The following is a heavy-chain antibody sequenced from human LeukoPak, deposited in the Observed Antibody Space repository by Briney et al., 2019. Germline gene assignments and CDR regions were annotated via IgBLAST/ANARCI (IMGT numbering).Heavy chain of an antibody. V-gene: IGHV3-48*02. CDR3: ARDRGYYFDY. D-gene: IGHD3-22*01. CDR2: ISSSSTTI. J-gene: IGHJ4*02. Sequence: GGSLRLSCAASGFAFNTYSMNWVRQAPGKGLERVSFISSSSTTIYYTASVKGRFTISRDSAKNSLYLQMNSLREEDTAVYYCARDRGYYFDYWGQGTLVTVSS. CDR1: GFAFNTYS.